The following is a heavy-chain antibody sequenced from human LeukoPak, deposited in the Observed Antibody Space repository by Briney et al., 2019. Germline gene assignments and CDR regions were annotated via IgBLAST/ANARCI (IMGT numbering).Heavy chain of an antibody. CDR3: ATFTAMTRKFDY. V-gene: IGHV4-31*03. CDR2: IYYSGST. J-gene: IGHJ4*02. CDR1: GGSISSGGYY. Sequence: SETLSLTCTVSGGSISSGGYYWSWIRQHPGKGLEWIGYIYYSGSTYYNPSLKSRVTISVDTSKNRFSLKLSSVTAADTAVYYCATFTAMTRKFDYWGQGTLVTVSS. D-gene: IGHD5-18*01.